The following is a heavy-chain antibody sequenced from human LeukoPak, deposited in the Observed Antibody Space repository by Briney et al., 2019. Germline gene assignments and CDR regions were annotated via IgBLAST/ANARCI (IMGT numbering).Heavy chain of an antibody. J-gene: IGHJ4*02. Sequence: SETLSLTCTVSGGSISSSSYYWGWIRQPPGKGLEWIGSIYYSGSTYYNPSLKSRVTISVDTSKNQFSLKLSSVTAADTAVYYCARQVWFGEREFDYWGQGTLVTVSS. V-gene: IGHV4-39*01. D-gene: IGHD3-10*01. CDR3: ARQVWFGEREFDY. CDR2: IYYSGST. CDR1: GGSISSSSYY.